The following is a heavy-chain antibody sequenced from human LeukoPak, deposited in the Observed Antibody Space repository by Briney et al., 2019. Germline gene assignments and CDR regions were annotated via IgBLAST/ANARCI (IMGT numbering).Heavy chain of an antibody. CDR3: ARVNIFGVVNPPL. CDR1: GGSISSGSYY. J-gene: IGHJ4*02. CDR2: IYTSGST. V-gene: IGHV4-61*02. Sequence: PSETLSLTCTVSGGSISSGSYYWSWIRQLAGKGLEWIGRIYTSGSTNYNPSLKSRVTISVDTSKNQFSLKLSSVTAADTAVYYCARVNIFGVVNPPLWGQGTLVTVSS. D-gene: IGHD3-3*02.